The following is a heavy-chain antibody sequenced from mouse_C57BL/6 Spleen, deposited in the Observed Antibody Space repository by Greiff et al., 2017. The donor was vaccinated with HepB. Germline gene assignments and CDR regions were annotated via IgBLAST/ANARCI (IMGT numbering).Heavy chain of an antibody. CDR3: ARDRDWDAMDY. D-gene: IGHD4-1*01. V-gene: IGHV3-6*01. Sequence: EVKLVESGPGLVKPSQSLSLTCSVTGYSITSGYYWNWIRQFPGNKLEWMGYISYDGSNNYNPSLKNRISITRDTSKNQFFLKLNSVTTEDTATYYCARDRDWDAMDYWGQGTSVTVSS. CDR2: ISYDGSN. J-gene: IGHJ4*01. CDR1: GYSITSGYY.